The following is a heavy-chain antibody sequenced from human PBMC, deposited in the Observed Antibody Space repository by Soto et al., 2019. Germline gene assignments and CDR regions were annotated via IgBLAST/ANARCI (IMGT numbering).Heavy chain of an antibody. D-gene: IGHD2-2*01. CDR2: IIPIFGTA. CDR1: GGTFSSYA. V-gene: IGHV1-69*12. CDR3: ARHVPAAGYYYGMDV. J-gene: IGHJ6*02. Sequence: QVQLVQSGAEVKKPGSSVKVSCKASGGTFSSYAISWVRQAPGQGLEWMGGIIPIFGTANYAQKSQGRVTITGDESTSTAYMGLSRLRSEDTAVYYCARHVPAAGYYYGMDVWGQGTTVTVSS.